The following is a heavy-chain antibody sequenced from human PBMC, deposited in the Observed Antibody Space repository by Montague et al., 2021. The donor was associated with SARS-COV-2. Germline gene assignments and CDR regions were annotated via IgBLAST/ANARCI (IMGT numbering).Heavy chain of an antibody. CDR2: IYHSGST. CDR1: GGSVRSSNFY. V-gene: IGHV4-39*01. D-gene: IGHD1-26*01. Sequence: SETLSLTCTVSGGSVRSSNFYWGWIRQPPGRGLEWIGSIYHSGSTFYNPSLKSRVSMSVDTSKNQFSLKLSPVIAADTAMYYCARVKWELSVGNVFDIWGQGTMVTVSS. J-gene: IGHJ3*02. CDR3: ARVKWELSVGNVFDI.